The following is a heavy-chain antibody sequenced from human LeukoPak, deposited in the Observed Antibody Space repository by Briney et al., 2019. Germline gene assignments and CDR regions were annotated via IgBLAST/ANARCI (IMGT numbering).Heavy chain of an antibody. CDR1: GGSISSSSYY. V-gene: IGHV4-39*01. D-gene: IGHD6-25*01. Sequence: TSETLSLTCTVSGGSISSSSYYWGWIRQPPGKGLEWIGSIYYSGSTYYNPSLKSRVTISVDTSKNQFSLKLSSVTAADTAVYYCARRSETSAAILYYFDYWGQGTLVTVSS. CDR3: ARRSETSAAILYYFDY. J-gene: IGHJ4*02. CDR2: IYYSGST.